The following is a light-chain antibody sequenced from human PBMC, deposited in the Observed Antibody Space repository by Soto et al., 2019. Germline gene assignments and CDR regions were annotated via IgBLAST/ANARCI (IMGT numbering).Light chain of an antibody. CDR3: QQYHNWPPRT. Sequence: EIVLTQSPASLSVSPGERATLSCRASQSVINNLAWYQQKPGQPPRLLIYGTSARATGTPARFSGSGSGTEFTLTISSLQSEDFAVYYCQQYHNWPPRTFGQGTKVEIK. V-gene: IGKV3-15*01. J-gene: IGKJ1*01. CDR2: GTS. CDR1: QSVINN.